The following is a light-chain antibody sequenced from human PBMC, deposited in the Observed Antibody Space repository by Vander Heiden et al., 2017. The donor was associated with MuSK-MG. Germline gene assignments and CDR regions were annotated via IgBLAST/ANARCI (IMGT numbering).Light chain of an antibody. CDR3: LQHNTYFFT. V-gene: IGKV1-17*01. CDR1: QGIRND. Sequence: DIQMTQSPSSLSASVGDRVTITCRASQGIRNDLAWYQQKPGTAPKRLIYDASNLQSGVPSRFSGSGSGTEFTLTISSLQPEDFATYYCLQHNTYFFTFGGGTKVEIK. CDR2: DAS. J-gene: IGKJ4*01.